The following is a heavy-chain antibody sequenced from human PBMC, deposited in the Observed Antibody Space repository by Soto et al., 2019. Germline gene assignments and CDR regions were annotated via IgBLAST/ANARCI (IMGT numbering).Heavy chain of an antibody. CDR3: AKDRRLDYGDEYYYYGMDV. D-gene: IGHD4-17*01. Sequence: EVQLLESGGGLVQPGGSLRLSCAASGFTFSSYAMSWVRQAPGKGLEWVSAISGSGGSTYYADAVKGRFTISRDNSKNTLYLQMNSLRAEDTAVYYCAKDRRLDYGDEYYYYGMDVWGQGPTVTVSS. CDR1: GFTFSSYA. CDR2: ISGSGGST. V-gene: IGHV3-23*01. J-gene: IGHJ6*02.